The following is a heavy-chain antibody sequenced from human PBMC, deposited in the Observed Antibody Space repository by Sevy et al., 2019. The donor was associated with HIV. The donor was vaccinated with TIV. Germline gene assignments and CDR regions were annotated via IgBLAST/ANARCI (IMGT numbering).Heavy chain of an antibody. CDR1: GFTVSSNY. J-gene: IGHJ4*02. CDR3: ARVVGIAVAPYYFDY. CDR2: IYSGGST. Sequence: GGSLRLSCAASGFTVSSNYMSWVRQAPGKGLEWVSVIYSGGSTYYADSVKGRFTISRDNSKNTLYLQMNSLRAEDTAVYYCARVVGIAVAPYYFDYWGQGTLVTVSS. D-gene: IGHD6-19*01. V-gene: IGHV3-53*01.